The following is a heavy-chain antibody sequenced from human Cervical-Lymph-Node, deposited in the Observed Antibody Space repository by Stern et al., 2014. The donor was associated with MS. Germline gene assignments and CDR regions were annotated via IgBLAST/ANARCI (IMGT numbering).Heavy chain of an antibody. V-gene: IGHV4-61*02. J-gene: IGHJ5*02. CDR2: IYTSQIT. CDR3: ARETVAADNNWFDP. D-gene: IGHD6-19*01. CDR1: GGSISSGSYY. Sequence: QLQLQESGPGLVKPSQTLSLTCTVSGGSISSGSYYWSWIRQPAGKGPEWIGLIYTSQITNHHPSLKCSVTRSADTPNTQFPVKLSSVTAADTAVYYCARETVAADNNWFDPWGQGTLVTVSS.